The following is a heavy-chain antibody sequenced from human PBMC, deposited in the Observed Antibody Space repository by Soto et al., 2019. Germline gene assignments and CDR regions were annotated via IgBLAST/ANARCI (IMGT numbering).Heavy chain of an antibody. J-gene: IGHJ4*02. CDR2: ISSSTATK. Sequence: GGSLRLSCAASGLTVSSNSMSWVRQSPGKGLAWVSYISSSTATKQYADSVKGRFTISRDNAKNSLYLQMNSLRDEDTAVYYCARGGAVRPDYWGQGTLVTVSS. CDR1: GLTVSSNS. CDR3: ARGGAVRPDY. D-gene: IGHD6-6*01. V-gene: IGHV3-48*02.